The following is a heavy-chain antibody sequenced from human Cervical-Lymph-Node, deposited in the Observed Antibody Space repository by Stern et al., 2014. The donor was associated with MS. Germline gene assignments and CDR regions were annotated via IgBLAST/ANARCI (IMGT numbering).Heavy chain of an antibody. D-gene: IGHD4-17*01. CDR2: IIPIFGVT. V-gene: IGHV1-69*17. CDR1: GGTLNNYA. Sequence: QVQLVQSGPEVKKPGSSVTISCKASGGTLNNYAINWVRQAPGQGLEWMGGIIPIFGVTNYAQKFQDRVTIKADKSMVTAYMELSSLRSEDTAIYFCARDGSYEEYGDHDTSVLDHWGQGTLVTVSS. J-gene: IGHJ4*02. CDR3: ARDGSYEEYGDHDTSVLDH.